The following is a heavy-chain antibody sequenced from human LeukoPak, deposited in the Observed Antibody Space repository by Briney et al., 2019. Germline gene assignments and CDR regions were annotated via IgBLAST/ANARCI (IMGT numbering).Heavy chain of an antibody. D-gene: IGHD3-16*01. J-gene: IGHJ4*02. Sequence: GGSLRLSCTASGFTFTSYGMNWVRQAPGKGLEWVSFIDTSGSYIYYGDSLKGRVTISRDNAKNSLYLQMNGLRAEDTAVYYCAQGPLWGDTAGYWGQGTLVTVSS. CDR2: IDTSGSYI. CDR3: AQGPLWGDTAGY. V-gene: IGHV3-21*01. CDR1: GFTFTSYG.